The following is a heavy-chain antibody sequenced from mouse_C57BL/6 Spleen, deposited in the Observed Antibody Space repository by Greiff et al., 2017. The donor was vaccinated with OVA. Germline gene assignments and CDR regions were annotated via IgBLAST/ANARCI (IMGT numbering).Heavy chain of an antibody. V-gene: IGHV1-15*01. CDR2: IDPETGGT. CDR3: TRGRWVPYYFDY. D-gene: IGHD4-1*01. Sequence: QVQLQQSGAELVRPGASVTLSCKASGYTFTVYEMHWVKQTPVHGLEWIGAIDPETGGTAYNQKFKGKAILTADKSSSTAYMELRSLTSEDSAVYYCTRGRWVPYYFDYWGQGTTLTVSS. J-gene: IGHJ2*01. CDR1: GYTFTVYE.